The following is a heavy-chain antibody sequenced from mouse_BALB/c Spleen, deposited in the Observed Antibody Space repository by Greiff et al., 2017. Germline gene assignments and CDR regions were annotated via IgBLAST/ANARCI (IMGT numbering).Heavy chain of an antibody. J-gene: IGHJ2*01. D-gene: IGHD1-1*01. V-gene: IGHV14-3*02. CDR2: IDPANGNT. CDR1: GFNIKDTY. CDR3: ARSTTVFDY. Sequence: QLQESGAELVKPGASVKLSCTASGFNIKDTYMHWVKQRPEQGLEWIGRIDPANGNTKYDPKFQGKSTITADTSSNTAYLQLSSLTSEDTAVYYCARSTTVFDYWGQGTTLTVSS.